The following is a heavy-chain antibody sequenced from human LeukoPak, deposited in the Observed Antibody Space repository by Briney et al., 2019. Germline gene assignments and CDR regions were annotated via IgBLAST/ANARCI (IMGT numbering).Heavy chain of an antibody. V-gene: IGHV6-1*01. Sequence: SQTLSLTCAISGDXVSSKSAAWNWIRQSPSRGLEWLGRTYYRSKWNYDYAVSVKSRINIYPDTSKNQFSLQLNSVTPEDTAVYFCAIFAVTGNGMDVWGQGTTVTVSS. CDR2: TYYRSKWNY. D-gene: IGHD2-21*02. CDR1: GDXVSSKSAA. CDR3: AIFAVTGNGMDV. J-gene: IGHJ6*02.